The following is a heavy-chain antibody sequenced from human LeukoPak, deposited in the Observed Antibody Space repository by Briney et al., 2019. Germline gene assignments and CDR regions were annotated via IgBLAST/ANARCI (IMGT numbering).Heavy chain of an antibody. Sequence: GGSLKLSCAASGFTFRGSAIHWLRQPFGKGLEWVGRIRSKANNYATAYAASVKGRFTISRDDSKNTAYLQMNSLKTEDTAVYYCTRRGRGFGELLIDWRQGTLVTVSS. CDR1: GFTFRGSA. CDR2: IRSKANNYAT. V-gene: IGHV3-73*01. D-gene: IGHD3-10*01. CDR3: TRRGRGFGELLID. J-gene: IGHJ4*02.